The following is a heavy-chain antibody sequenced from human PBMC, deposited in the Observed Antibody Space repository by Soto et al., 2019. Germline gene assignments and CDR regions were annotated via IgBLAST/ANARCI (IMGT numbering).Heavy chain of an antibody. D-gene: IGHD3-3*01. CDR2: IVPMFGKS. Sequence: QERLVQSGAEVRKPGASVKVSCKVTGGTSTRYAINWVRQAPGQGLEWMGGIVPMFGKSKYAQEFQGRVTITAGTSTNIAYMELRSLRSEDTSVYYCNRASEYDFWSGYLWGQGTLVSVSS. CDR3: NRASEYDFWSGYL. V-gene: IGHV1-69*06. CDR1: GGTSTRYA. J-gene: IGHJ4*02.